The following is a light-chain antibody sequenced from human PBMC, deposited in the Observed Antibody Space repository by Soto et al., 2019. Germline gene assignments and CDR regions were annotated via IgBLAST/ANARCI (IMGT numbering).Light chain of an antibody. CDR2: DVS. CDR1: SRDVGAYNY. J-gene: IGLJ2*01. Sequence: QSALTQPRSVSGSPGQSVTISCTGTSRDVGAYNYVSWYQQHPGKAPKLIIYDVSKWPSGVPDRFSGSKSGNPASLTISGLQAEDEADYYCCSSAGSSTVIFGGGTKVTVL. CDR3: CSSAGSSTVI. V-gene: IGLV2-11*01.